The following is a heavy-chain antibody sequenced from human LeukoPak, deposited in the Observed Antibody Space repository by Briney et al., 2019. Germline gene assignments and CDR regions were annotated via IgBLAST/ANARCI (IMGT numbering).Heavy chain of an antibody. CDR2: ISGSGGST. J-gene: IGHJ4*02. CDR3: AKDHPPTYYYDSSGYYGLSYYFDY. Sequence: GGSLRLSCAASGFTFSSYAMSWVRQAPGKGLEWVSAISGSGGSTYYADSAKGRFTISRDNSKNTLYLQMNSLRAEDTAVYYCAKDHPPTYYYDSSGYYGLSYYFDYWGQGTLVTVSS. CDR1: GFTFSSYA. D-gene: IGHD3-22*01. V-gene: IGHV3-23*01.